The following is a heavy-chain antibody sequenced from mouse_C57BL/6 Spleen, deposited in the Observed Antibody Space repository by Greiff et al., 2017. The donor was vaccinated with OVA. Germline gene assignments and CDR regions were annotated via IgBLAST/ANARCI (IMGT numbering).Heavy chain of an antibody. V-gene: IGHV1-54*01. Sequence: QVQLQQSGAELVRPGTSVKVSCKASGYAFTNYLIEWVKQRPGQGLEWIGVINPGSGGTNYNEKFKGKATLTADKSSSTAYMQLSSLTSEDTAVYISARSRGIDWYIDVWGTGTTVTVSS. CDR3: ARSRGIDWYIDV. J-gene: IGHJ1*03. CDR2: INPGSGGT. CDR1: GYAFTNYL.